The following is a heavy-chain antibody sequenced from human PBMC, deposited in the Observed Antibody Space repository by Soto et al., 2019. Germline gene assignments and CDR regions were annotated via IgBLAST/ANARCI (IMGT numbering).Heavy chain of an antibody. CDR3: ARLRGTYGRRHYFDY. D-gene: IGHD3-16*01. Sequence: PGGSLRLSCAASGFTFSSYEMNWVRQVPGKGLELVSYISSRGSTIHYADSVKGRFTIYRDNAKSSLYLQMNSLRPEDTAVYYCARLRGTYGRRHYFDYWGQGTLVTVSS. CDR2: ISSRGSTI. V-gene: IGHV3-48*03. CDR1: GFTFSSYE. J-gene: IGHJ4*02.